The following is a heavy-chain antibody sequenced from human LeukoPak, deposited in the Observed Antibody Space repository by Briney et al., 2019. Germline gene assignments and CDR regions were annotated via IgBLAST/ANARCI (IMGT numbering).Heavy chain of an antibody. Sequence: ASVKVSCKASGYTFSNFGISGVRQAPGQGLECMGWISAYSGNTNYAQKLQGRVTMTTDTSTSTAYMELRSLRSDDTAVYYCARGAEAGIVVMVAATGYFDYWGQGTLVTVSS. CDR2: ISAYSGNT. V-gene: IGHV1-18*01. CDR3: ARGAEAGIVVMVAATGYFDY. CDR1: GYTFSNFG. J-gene: IGHJ4*02. D-gene: IGHD2-15*01.